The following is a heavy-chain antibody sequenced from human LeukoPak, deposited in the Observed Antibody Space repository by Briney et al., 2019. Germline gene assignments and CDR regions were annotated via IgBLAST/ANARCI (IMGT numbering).Heavy chain of an antibody. J-gene: IGHJ4*02. CDR1: GFTFSSYS. CDR3: AKGASFEYFDSSGYYYYYFDY. Sequence: GGSLRLSCAASGFTFSSYSMNWVRQAPGKGLEWVAVISFDGSNKYYADSVKGRFTISRDNSKNTLYLQMNSLRAEDTAVYYCAKGASFEYFDSSGYYYYYFDYWGQGTLVTVSS. D-gene: IGHD3-22*01. V-gene: IGHV3-30*18. CDR2: ISFDGSNK.